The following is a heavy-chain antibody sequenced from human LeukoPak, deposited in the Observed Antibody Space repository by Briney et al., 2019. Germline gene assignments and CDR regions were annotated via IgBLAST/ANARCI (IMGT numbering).Heavy chain of an antibody. V-gene: IGHV4-61*02. J-gene: IGHJ4*02. CDR2: IYTSGST. CDR1: GGSISSGSYY. D-gene: IGHD1-26*01. Sequence: SETLSLTCTVSGGSISSGSYYWSWIRQPAGKGLEWIGRIYTSGSTHYNPSLKSRVTISVDTSKNQFSLKLSSVTAADTAVYYCARLRRVGATPFDYWGQGTLVTVSS. CDR3: ARLRRVGATPFDY.